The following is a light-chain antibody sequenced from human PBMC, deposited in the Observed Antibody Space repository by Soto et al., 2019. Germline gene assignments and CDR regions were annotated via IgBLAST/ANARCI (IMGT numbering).Light chain of an antibody. J-gene: IGKJ1*01. V-gene: IGKV3-20*01. CDR2: DAS. CDR1: QSVSSY. Sequence: IVLTQSPGTLSLSPWERATLSCRASQSVSSYLAWYQQKPGQAPRLLIYDASNRATGIPARFSGSGSGTDFTLTISRLEPEDFAVYYCQQYGHSPRTFGQGTKVDIK. CDR3: QQYGHSPRT.